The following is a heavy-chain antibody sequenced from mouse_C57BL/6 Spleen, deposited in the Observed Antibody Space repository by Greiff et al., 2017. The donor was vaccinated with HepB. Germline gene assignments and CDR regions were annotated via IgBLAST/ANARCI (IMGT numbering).Heavy chain of an antibody. D-gene: IGHD1-1*01. CDR3: ARSENYGSSYGYFDV. CDR2: IYWDDDK. J-gene: IGHJ1*03. CDR1: GFSLSTSGMG. V-gene: IGHV8-12*01. Sequence: QVTLKESGPGILQSSQTLSLTCSFSGFSLSTSGMGVSWIRQPSGKGLEWLAHIYWDDDKRYNPSLKSRLTISKDTSRNQVFLKITSVDTADTATYYCARSENYGSSYGYFDVWGTGTTVTVSS.